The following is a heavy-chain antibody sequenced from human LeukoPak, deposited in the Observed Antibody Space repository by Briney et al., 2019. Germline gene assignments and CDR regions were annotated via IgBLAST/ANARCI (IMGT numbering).Heavy chain of an antibody. Sequence: GSLRLSCAASGFPFSSYAMSWVRQAPGKGLEWVSAISGSGGSTYYADSVKGRFTISRDNSKNTLYLQMNSLRAEDTAVYYCAKVTGSWGPFDYWGQGTLVTVSS. CDR1: GFPFSSYA. CDR3: AKVTGSWGPFDY. J-gene: IGHJ4*02. V-gene: IGHV3-23*01. CDR2: ISGSGGST. D-gene: IGHD6-13*01.